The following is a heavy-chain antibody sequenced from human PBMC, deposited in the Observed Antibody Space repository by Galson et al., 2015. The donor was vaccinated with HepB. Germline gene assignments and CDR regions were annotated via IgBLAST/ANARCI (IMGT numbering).Heavy chain of an antibody. V-gene: IGHV1-46*01. J-gene: IGHJ6*02. CDR3: ARDLSCSSTSCTHYYGMDV. CDR2: INPSGGST. Sequence: SVKVSCKASGYTFTSYYMHWVRQAPGQGLEWMGIINPSGGSTSYAQKFQGRVTMTRDTSTSTVYMELSSLRSEDTAVYYCARDLSCSSTSCTHYYGMDVWGQGTTVTVSS. CDR1: GYTFTSYY. D-gene: IGHD2-2*01.